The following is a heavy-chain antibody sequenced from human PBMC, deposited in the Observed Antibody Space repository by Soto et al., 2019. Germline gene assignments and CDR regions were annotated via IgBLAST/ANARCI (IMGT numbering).Heavy chain of an antibody. Sequence: EVQLLESGGDLVQPGGSLRLACAASGFSFSSYATVWVRQAPGKGLEWVSVISARGGSSYFADSVKGRFTISRDNSKNVLSLEMNSLRAEDTAIYFCAKGSIEYSASVDHWGHGTLVLVSS. CDR2: ISARGGSS. CDR1: GFSFSSYA. J-gene: IGHJ4*01. CDR3: AKGSIEYSASVDH. V-gene: IGHV3-23*01. D-gene: IGHD5-12*01.